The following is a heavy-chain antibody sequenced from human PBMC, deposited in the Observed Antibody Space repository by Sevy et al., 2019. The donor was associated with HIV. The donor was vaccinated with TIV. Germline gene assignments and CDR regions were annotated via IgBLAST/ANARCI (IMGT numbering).Heavy chain of an antibody. CDR2: ISGSTGTT. D-gene: IGHD3-10*01. V-gene: IGHV3-23*01. Sequence: GGSLRLSCAASGFTFSNYAMTWVRQAPGKGLEWVSSISGSTGTTYYADSVKGRFTISRDNSKNTLYLQMNSLRAEDTALYSGAKDTGSGRIYFDSWGQGTPVTVSS. CDR3: AKDTGSGRIYFDS. CDR1: GFTFSNYA. J-gene: IGHJ4*02.